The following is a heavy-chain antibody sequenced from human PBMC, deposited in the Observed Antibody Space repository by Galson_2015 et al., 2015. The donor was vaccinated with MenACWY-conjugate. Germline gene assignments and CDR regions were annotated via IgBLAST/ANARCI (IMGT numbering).Heavy chain of an antibody. D-gene: IGHD2-2*01. J-gene: IGHJ4*02. CDR2: INTDETTT. Sequence: SLRLSCAASGFTFNRYWMHWVRQAPGKGLVWVSRINTDETTTDYADSVMGRFTISRDNAKNMVYLQMNSLRVEDTAVYYCARESLRSSDLFYFDYWGQGSLVTVSS. CDR1: GFTFNRYW. CDR3: ARESLRSSDLFYFDY. V-gene: IGHV3-74*01.